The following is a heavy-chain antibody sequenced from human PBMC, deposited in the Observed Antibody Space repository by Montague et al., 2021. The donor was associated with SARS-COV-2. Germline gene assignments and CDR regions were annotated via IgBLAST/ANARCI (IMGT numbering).Heavy chain of an antibody. CDR3: ARAIDYGDYGYYFDY. D-gene: IGHD4-17*01. J-gene: IGHJ4*02. V-gene: IGHV3-21*01. CDR1: GFTFSSYS. CDR2: ISSSSSYI. Sequence: SLRLSCAASGFTFSSYSMNWFRQAPGKGLEWVSSISSSSSYIYYADSVKGRFTISRDSAKNSLYLQMNSLRAEDTAVYYCARAIDYGDYGYYFDYWGQGTLVTVSS.